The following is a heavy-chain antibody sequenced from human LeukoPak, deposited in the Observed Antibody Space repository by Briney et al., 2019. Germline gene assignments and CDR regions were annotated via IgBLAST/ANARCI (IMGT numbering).Heavy chain of an antibody. CDR2: MSAYNGNT. CDR3: ARVPSYDSSGYYLGDHWYFDL. Sequence: SVKPSCKPSGYTSTSDGITWVRHPPGQGLEWMGWMSAYNGNTNYTQKLQGRVTMTTDTSTSTAYMELRSLRSDDTAVYYCARVPSYDSSGYYLGDHWYFDLWGRGTLVTVSS. J-gene: IGHJ2*01. CDR1: GYTSTSDG. V-gene: IGHV1-18*01. D-gene: IGHD3-22*01.